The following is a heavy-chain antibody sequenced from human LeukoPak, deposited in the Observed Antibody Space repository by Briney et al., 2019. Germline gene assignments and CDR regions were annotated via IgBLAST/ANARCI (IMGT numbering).Heavy chain of an antibody. CDR1: GFTFSNFG. CDR3: ARAGYSYGSDAFDI. J-gene: IGHJ3*02. D-gene: IGHD5-18*01. CDR2: TDTSGSYI. V-gene: IGHV3-21*01. Sequence: PGGSLRLSCAASGFTFSNFGMNWVRQAPGKGLEWVSFTDTSGSYIYYGDSVKGRFTISRDNAKNSLYLQMNSLRAEDTAVYYCARAGYSYGSDAFDIWGQGTMVTVSS.